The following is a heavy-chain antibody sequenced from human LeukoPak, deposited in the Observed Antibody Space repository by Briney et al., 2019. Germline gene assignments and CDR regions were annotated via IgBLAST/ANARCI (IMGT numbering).Heavy chain of an antibody. J-gene: IGHJ6*02. D-gene: IGHD3-10*01. CDR1: GFTVSSNY. Sequence: GGSLRLSCAASGFTVSSNYMSWVRQAPGKGLEWVSVIYSGGSTYYADSVKGRFTISRDNSKNTLYLQMNSLRAEDTAVYYCAKFMVRGVIEDYYYGMDVWGQGTTVTVSS. V-gene: IGHV3-53*01. CDR2: IYSGGST. CDR3: AKFMVRGVIEDYYYGMDV.